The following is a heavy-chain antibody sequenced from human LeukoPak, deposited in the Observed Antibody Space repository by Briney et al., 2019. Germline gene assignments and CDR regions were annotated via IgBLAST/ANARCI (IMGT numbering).Heavy chain of an antibody. CDR1: GGSISSYY. CDR3: AIWDIVATNWFDP. Sequence: SETLSLTCTVSGGSISSYYWSWIRQPPGKGLEWIGYIYYSGSTNYNPSLKSRVTISVDTSKNQFSLKLSSVTAADTAVYYCAIWDIVATNWFDPWGQGTLVTVSS. CDR2: IYYSGST. V-gene: IGHV4-59*01. D-gene: IGHD5-12*01. J-gene: IGHJ5*02.